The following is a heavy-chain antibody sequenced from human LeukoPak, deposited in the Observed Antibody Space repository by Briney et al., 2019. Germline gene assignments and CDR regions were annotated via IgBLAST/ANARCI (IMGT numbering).Heavy chain of an antibody. V-gene: IGHV3-21*01. D-gene: IGHD1-14*01. CDR1: GFTLSGYA. J-gene: IGHJ6*02. CDR2: IGTRSSSI. Sequence: GGSLRLSCAASGFTLSGYAMNWVRQAPGKGLEWVSSIGTRSSSIYYADSVKGRFTISRGNAKNSLYLQMNSLRAEDTAVYYCARDVTNSYYYGMDVWGQGTTVTVSS. CDR3: ARDVTNSYYYGMDV.